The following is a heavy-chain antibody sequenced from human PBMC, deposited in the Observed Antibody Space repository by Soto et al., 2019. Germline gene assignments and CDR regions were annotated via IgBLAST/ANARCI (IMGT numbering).Heavy chain of an antibody. V-gene: IGHV4-61*01. D-gene: IGHD3-9*01. CDR3: ARDFDYFDL. CDR2: VYHTGRT. Sequence: QVQLEESGPGLVKASETLSLTCSVSGGSFSSGSFYWSWIRQPPGKGLEWIGYVYHTGRTTYNPPLKSRVTVSMDRSKSQFSMELTSVTAADTAVYYCARDFDYFDLWGQGILGTVSS. J-gene: IGHJ4*02. CDR1: GGSFSSGSFY.